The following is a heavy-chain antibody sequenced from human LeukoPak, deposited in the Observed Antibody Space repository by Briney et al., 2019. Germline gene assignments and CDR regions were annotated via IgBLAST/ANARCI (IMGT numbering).Heavy chain of an antibody. CDR2: IDSSGSYT. Sequence: PGGSLRLSCAASGFAFGNYAMGWVRQAPREGLEWVSSIDSSGSYTPSAHSVKGRFTISRDNSENTVYLQMNSLRAEDTAVYSCAKISTVTENFHHWGQGTLVTVSS. CDR1: GFAFGNYA. D-gene: IGHD4-17*01. J-gene: IGHJ4*02. CDR3: AKISTVTENFHH. V-gene: IGHV3-23*01.